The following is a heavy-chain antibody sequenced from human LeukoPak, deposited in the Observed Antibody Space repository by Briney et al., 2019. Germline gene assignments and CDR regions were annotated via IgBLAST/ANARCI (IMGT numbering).Heavy chain of an antibody. J-gene: IGHJ4*02. CDR1: GFTFSHYT. CDR2: ISYDGGNK. V-gene: IGHV3-30*01. CDR3: ARGHYYGSGSYYKGGFDY. D-gene: IGHD3-10*01. Sequence: QPGGSLRLSCAATGFTFSHYTMHWVRQAPGTGLKGVALISYDGGNKNYADPVKGRFTISRDNSKNTMYLHMNRLRAEDTAIYFCARGHYYGSGSYYKGGFDYWGQGNLVTVSS.